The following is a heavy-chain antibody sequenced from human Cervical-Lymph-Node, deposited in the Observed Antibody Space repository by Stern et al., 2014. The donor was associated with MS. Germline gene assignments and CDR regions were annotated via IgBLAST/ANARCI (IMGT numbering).Heavy chain of an antibody. J-gene: IGHJ6*02. CDR2: ISYDGSNK. V-gene: IGHV3-30*18. CDR3: AKVLPDIVVVPAAMIYYYYGMDV. Sequence: VQLVESGGGVVQPGRSLRLSCAASGFTFSSYGMHWVRKAPGKGLEGVAVISYDGSNKYYADSVKGRFTISRDNSKNTLYLQMNSLRAEDTAVYYCAKVLPDIVVVPAAMIYYYYGMDVWGQGTTVTVSS. D-gene: IGHD2-2*01. CDR1: GFTFSSYG.